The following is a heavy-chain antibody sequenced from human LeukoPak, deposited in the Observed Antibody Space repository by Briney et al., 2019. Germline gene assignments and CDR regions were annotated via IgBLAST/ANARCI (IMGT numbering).Heavy chain of an antibody. CDR3: ARASITMVRGVTHYYYYMDV. CDR1: GFTFSSYS. D-gene: IGHD3-10*01. J-gene: IGHJ6*03. CDR2: ISSSSSYI. Sequence: GGSLRLSCAASGFTFSSYSMNWVRQAPGKGLEWVSSISSSSSYIYYADSVKGRFTISRDNAKNSLYLQMNSLRAEDTAVYYCARASITMVRGVTHYYYYMDVWGKGTTVTISS. V-gene: IGHV3-21*01.